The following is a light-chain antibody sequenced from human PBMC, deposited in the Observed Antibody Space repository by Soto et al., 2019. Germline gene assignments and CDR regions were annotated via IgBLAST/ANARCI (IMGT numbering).Light chain of an antibody. V-gene: IGKV3-20*01. J-gene: IGKJ3*01. Sequence: EIVLTQSPGTLSLSPGERATLSCRASQSVSSRYLAWYQQKPGQAPRLLIYSTSSRATGIPDRFSGSGSGTDFSLTINRLEPEDFAVYYCQQFGSSPLLTFGPGTKVDIK. CDR1: QSVSSRY. CDR3: QQFGSSPLLT. CDR2: STS.